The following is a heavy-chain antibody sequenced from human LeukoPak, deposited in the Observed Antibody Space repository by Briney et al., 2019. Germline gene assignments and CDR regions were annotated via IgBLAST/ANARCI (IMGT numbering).Heavy chain of an antibody. J-gene: IGHJ4*02. Sequence: GGSLRLSCAASGFTFSGSAIHWVRQASGKGLEWVGRIRSRANTYATACAASVKGRFTISRDDSKNTAYLQMNSLKTEDTALYYCTRPDDYGDYWGQGTLVTVSS. CDR2: IRSRANTYAT. CDR1: GFTFSGSA. CDR3: TRPDDYGDY. V-gene: IGHV3-73*01.